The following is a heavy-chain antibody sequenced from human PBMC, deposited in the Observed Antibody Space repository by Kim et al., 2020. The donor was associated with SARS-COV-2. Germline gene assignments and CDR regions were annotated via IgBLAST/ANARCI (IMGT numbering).Heavy chain of an antibody. J-gene: IGHJ4*02. CDR1: GFTFKTYG. CDR2: IWYDGSNE. D-gene: IGHD2-15*01. V-gene: IGHV3-33*01. CDR3: ARDAHCSAGSCLDY. Sequence: GGSLRLSCAASGFTFKTYGMHWVRQAPGKGLEWVAGIWYDGSNEYYADSVKGRFTISRDTSKNILYLQMSTLRAEDTAVYYCARDAHCSAGSCLDYWGQGTQVTVSS.